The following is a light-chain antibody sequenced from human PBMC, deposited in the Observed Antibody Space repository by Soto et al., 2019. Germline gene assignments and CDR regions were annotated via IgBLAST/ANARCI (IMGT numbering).Light chain of an antibody. CDR1: PSISSY. Sequence: DIQMPQYPSSLSASVGDRVTLTYRASPSISSYLNGYQQKQRKEPNLVIYAATNLQSGVPSMFSGSVSGTDFTLTISSLQPEDFATYYCQQSYSTSRSVGQETRVEIQ. V-gene: IGKV1-39*01. CDR3: QQSYSTSRS. J-gene: IGKJ1*01. CDR2: AAT.